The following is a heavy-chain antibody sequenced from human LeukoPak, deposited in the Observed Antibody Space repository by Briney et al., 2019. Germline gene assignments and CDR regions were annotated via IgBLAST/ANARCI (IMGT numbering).Heavy chain of an antibody. J-gene: IGHJ3*02. CDR1: GFTFSTYA. V-gene: IGHV3-64*01. CDR3: ARGRYCGGDCWNAFDI. D-gene: IGHD2-21*02. Sequence: PGGSLRLSCAASGFTFSTYAMQWVRQSPGKGLEYVSAISSNGDTTYYANSVKGRFTISRDNSKNTLYLQMGSLRAEDMAVYFCARGRYCGGDCWNAFDIWGQGTMVTVSS. CDR2: ISSNGDTT.